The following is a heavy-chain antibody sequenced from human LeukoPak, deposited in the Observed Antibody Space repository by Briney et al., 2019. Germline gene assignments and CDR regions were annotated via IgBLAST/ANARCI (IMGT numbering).Heavy chain of an antibody. CDR1: GGSISSYY. CDR2: IYYSGST. V-gene: IGHV4-59*08. J-gene: IGHJ4*02. D-gene: IGHD1-26*01. CDR3: ARLEWELTRALDY. Sequence: SETLSLTCTVSGGSISSYYWSWIRQPPGKGLEWIGYIYYSGSTNYNPSLKSRVTISVDTSKSQFSLKLSSVTAADTAVYYCARLEWELTRALDYWGQGTLVTVSS.